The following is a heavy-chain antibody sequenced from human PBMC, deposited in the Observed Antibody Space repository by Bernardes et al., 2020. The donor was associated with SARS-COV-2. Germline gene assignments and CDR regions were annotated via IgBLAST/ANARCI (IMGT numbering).Heavy chain of an antibody. CDR3: ASSPYSSSWYYYYGMDV. Sequence: GGSLRLSCAASGFTFSSYSMNWVRQAPGKGLEWVSSISSSSSYIYYADSVKGRFTISRDNAKNSLYLQMNSLRAEDTAVYYCASSPYSSSWYYYYGMDVWGQGTTVTVSS. CDR1: GFTFSSYS. J-gene: IGHJ6*02. V-gene: IGHV3-21*01. D-gene: IGHD6-13*01. CDR2: ISSSSSYI.